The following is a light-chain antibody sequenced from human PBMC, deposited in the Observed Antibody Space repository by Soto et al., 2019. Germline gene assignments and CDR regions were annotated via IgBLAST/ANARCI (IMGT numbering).Light chain of an antibody. CDR3: QQSHSFPLT. CDR1: QYIRFW. V-gene: IGKV1D-12*01. J-gene: IGKJ4*01. Sequence: DIQMTQSPSFVSASLGDRVNITCRASQYIRFWLAWYQQKPGKAAKSLIRGASSLHHGVPSRFSGSESGTDFTLTITSLQPEDFATYHCQQSHSFPLTVGGGTKVDI. CDR2: GAS.